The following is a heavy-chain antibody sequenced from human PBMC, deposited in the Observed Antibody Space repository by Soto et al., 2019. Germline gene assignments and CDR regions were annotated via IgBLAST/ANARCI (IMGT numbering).Heavy chain of an antibody. J-gene: IGHJ6*02. Sequence: QVQLVQSGAEVMKPGSSVKVSCKASGDTFSTYTITWMRQAPGQGLEWMGGIIPRSGTSNYAQKFQGRVTITADESTSTAYMQLSSLRSEDTAVYYCAREGLVLVTTTVNSDYYNHAMEVWGQGNTVTVSS. CDR1: GDTFSTYT. D-gene: IGHD2-2*01. CDR2: IIPRSGTS. CDR3: AREGLVLVTTTVNSDYYNHAMEV. V-gene: IGHV1-69*12.